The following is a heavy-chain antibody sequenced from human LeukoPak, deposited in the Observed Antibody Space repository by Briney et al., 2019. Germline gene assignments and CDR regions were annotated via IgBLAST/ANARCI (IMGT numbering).Heavy chain of an antibody. V-gene: IGHV5-51*01. Sequence: GESLKISCKGSGYSFTSYWIGWVRQMPGKGLEWMGIIYPGDSDTRYSPSFQGQVTISADKSISTAYLQWSSLKASDTAMYYCARHVKFKVHILTGYYYGMDVWGQGTTVTVSS. D-gene: IGHD3-9*01. CDR3: ARHVKFKVHILTGYYYGMDV. CDR2: IYPGDSDT. CDR1: GYSFTSYW. J-gene: IGHJ6*02.